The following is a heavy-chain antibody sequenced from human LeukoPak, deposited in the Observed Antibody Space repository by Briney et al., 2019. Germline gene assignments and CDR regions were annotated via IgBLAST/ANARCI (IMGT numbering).Heavy chain of an antibody. CDR1: GYSVSSGFY. D-gene: IGHD1-26*01. J-gene: IGHJ4*02. CDR3: ARAVGATTYWGFDY. CDR2: IYHSGNT. V-gene: IGHV4-38-2*02. Sequence: SETLSLTCTVSGYSVSSGFYWGWIRQPPGKGLEWVGIIYHSGNTYYNPSLKSRVTMSLDTSKNQFSLKLTSVTAADTAAYYCARAVGATTYWGFDYWGRGTLVTVSS.